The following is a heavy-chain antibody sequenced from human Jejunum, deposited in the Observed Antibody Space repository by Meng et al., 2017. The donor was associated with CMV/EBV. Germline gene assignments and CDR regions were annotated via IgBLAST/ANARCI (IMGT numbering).Heavy chain of an antibody. J-gene: IGHJ6*02. CDR3: ARTHGGYDLDYGLDV. D-gene: IGHD5-12*01. CDR1: ASINTGGHF. V-gene: IGHV4-31*02. CDR2: IYFSGST. Sequence: ASINTGGHFWSWICQLPGKDLEWMGYIYFSGSTQYNPSLASRLNMSVDTSKNQFSLRLSSVTAADTAVYFCARTHGGYDLDYGLDVWGQGTTVTVSS.